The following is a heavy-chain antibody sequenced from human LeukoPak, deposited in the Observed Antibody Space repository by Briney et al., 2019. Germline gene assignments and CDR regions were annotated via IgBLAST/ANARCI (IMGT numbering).Heavy chain of an antibody. CDR3: ARNLGEYSSSADYDY. Sequence: ASVKVSCKASGYTFTGYYMHWVRQAPGQGLEWMGWINPNSGGTKYGQKFQGRVTMTRDTSISTAYMELRRLRSDDTAVYYCARNLGEYSSSADYDYWGQGTLVTVSS. CDR1: GYTFTGYY. CDR2: INPNSGGT. V-gene: IGHV1-2*02. J-gene: IGHJ4*02. D-gene: IGHD6-13*01.